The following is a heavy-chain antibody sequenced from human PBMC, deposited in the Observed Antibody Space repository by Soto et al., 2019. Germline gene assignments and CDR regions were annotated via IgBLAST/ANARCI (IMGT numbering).Heavy chain of an antibody. Sequence: EVQLLESGEGLVQPGGSLRLSCAASGFTFTSYAMNWVRLAPGKGLEWVSAISGTGYNTYYADSVKGRFTISRDNTKNTLYLQMNSLRAEDTAVYYCAKAGFSSSWSPTYFDYWGQGTLVTVSS. CDR3: AKAGFSSSWSPTYFDY. CDR2: ISGTGYNT. J-gene: IGHJ4*02. CDR1: GFTFTSYA. V-gene: IGHV3-23*01. D-gene: IGHD6-13*01.